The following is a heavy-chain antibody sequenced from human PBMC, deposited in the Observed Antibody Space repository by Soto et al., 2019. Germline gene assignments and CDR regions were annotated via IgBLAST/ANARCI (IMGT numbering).Heavy chain of an antibody. CDR2: ISYDGSSK. CDR3: AKEGYCSGGSCSHFDY. CDR1: GFTFSSYA. V-gene: IGHV3-30-3*01. J-gene: IGHJ4*02. D-gene: IGHD2-15*01. Sequence: PGGSLRLSCAASGFTFSSYAMHWVRQAPGKGLEWVAFISYDGSSKYYADSVKGRFTISRDNAKNTLYLQMSSLRAEDTALYFCAKEGYCSGGSCSHFDYWGQGTLVTLSS.